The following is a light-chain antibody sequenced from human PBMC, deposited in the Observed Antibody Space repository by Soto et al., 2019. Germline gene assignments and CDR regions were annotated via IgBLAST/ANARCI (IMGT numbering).Light chain of an antibody. V-gene: IGLV2-8*01. CDR3: KSYAGSNTYV. Sequence: QSVLTQPPSASGSAGQSGTISCTGTKSDIGVYDFVSWYQHHPGKAPRLIIYEVVQRPSGVPDRFSGSKSGNTASLTVSGLQAADEADYFCKSYAGSNTYVFGSGTKV. CDR2: EVV. CDR1: KSDIGVYDF. J-gene: IGLJ1*01.